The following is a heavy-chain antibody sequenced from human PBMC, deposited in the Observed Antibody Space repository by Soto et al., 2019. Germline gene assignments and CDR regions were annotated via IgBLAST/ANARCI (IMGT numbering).Heavy chain of an antibody. CDR1: GYTLTELS. D-gene: IGHD3-22*01. CDR3: ATDSSGYYKSGCFDY. Sequence: ASVKVSCKVSGYTLTELSMHWVRQAPGKGLEWMGGFDPEDGETIYAQKFQGRVTMTEDTSTDTAYMELSSLRSEDTAVYYCATDSSGYYKSGCFDYWGQGTMVTVYS. V-gene: IGHV1-24*01. CDR2: FDPEDGET. J-gene: IGHJ4*02.